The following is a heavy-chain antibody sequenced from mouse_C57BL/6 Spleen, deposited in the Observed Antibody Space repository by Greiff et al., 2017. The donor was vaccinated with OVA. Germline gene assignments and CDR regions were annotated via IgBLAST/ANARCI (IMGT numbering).Heavy chain of an antibody. CDR1: GYTFTSYW. D-gene: IGHD1-1*01. Sequence: QVQLQQPGAELVRPGSSVKLSCKASGYTFTSYWMHWVKQRPIQGLEWIGNIDPSDSETHYNQKFKDKATLTVDKSSSTAYMQLSSLTSEDSAIYYCARSSTTTVVAGYRGQGATLTVSS. V-gene: IGHV1-52*01. J-gene: IGHJ2*01. CDR3: ARSSTTTVVAGY. CDR2: IDPSDSET.